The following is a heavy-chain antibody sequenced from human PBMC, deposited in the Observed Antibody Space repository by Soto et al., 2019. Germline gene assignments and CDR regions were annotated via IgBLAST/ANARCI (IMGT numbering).Heavy chain of an antibody. CDR1: GYSFTNYG. Sequence: QDQLVQSGVEVKKPGASVKVSCKASGYSFTNYGITWVRQAPGQGFEWMGGISAYNGNTNYAQKFQGRVTLTTDAATSTAYLELRSQRSDDTAVYYCARDRGVAPPVAGNTHYYYYMDVWGKGTTVTVSS. V-gene: IGHV1-18*01. D-gene: IGHD6-19*01. J-gene: IGHJ6*03. CDR3: ARDRGVAPPVAGNTHYYYYMDV. CDR2: ISAYNGNT.